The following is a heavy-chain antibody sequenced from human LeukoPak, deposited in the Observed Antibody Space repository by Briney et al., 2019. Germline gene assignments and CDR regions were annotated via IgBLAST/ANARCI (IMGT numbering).Heavy chain of an antibody. CDR1: GGYISSYY. J-gene: IGHJ6*02. CDR2: IHYSGNT. V-gene: IGHV4-59*08. D-gene: IGHD6-13*01. Sequence: SETLSLTCTVSGGYISSYYWSWIRQPPGKGLEWIGYIHYSGNTKYNPSLKSRVTISVDTSENQFSLNLSSVTAADAAVYYCARHDDSSSWHLYGMDVWGQGTTVTVSS. CDR3: ARHDDSSSWHLYGMDV.